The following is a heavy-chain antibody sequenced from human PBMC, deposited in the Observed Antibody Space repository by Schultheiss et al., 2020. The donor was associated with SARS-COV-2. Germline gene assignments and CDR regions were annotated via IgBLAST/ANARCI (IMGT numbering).Heavy chain of an antibody. CDR2: IIPILGIA. CDR3: ARGGITVTGRILVY. J-gene: IGHJ4*02. CDR1: GYTFTSYG. D-gene: IGHD4-17*01. Sequence: SVKVSCKASGYTFTSYGISWVRQAPGQGLEWMGRIIPILGIANYAQKFQGRVTMTRDTSISTAYMELSRLRSDDTAVYYCARGGITVTGRILVYWGQGTLVTVSS. V-gene: IGHV1-69*04.